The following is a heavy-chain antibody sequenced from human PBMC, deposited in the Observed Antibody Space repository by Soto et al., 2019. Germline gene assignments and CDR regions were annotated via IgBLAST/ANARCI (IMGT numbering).Heavy chain of an antibody. CDR2: MNQDGSQI. J-gene: IGHJ5*02. CDR1: GFTFSNYW. Sequence: HPGGSLRLSCAVSGFTFSNYWMTWFRQAPGKGLEWVAYMNQDGSQIYYVDSLRGRFTISRDNAKNSLYPQMNSLRAEDTAVYYCARDPGWGVVVPAAIPAALPARFDPWGQGTLVTVSS. D-gene: IGHD2-2*01. CDR3: ARDPGWGVVVPAAIPAALPARFDP. V-gene: IGHV3-7*01.